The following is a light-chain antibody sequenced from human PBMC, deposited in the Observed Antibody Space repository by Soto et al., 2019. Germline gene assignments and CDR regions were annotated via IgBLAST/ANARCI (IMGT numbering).Light chain of an antibody. CDR1: SGSIASNY. CDR3: QSYDSSSLWV. J-gene: IGLJ3*02. Sequence: NFLLTQPHSVSESPGKTVTISCTRSSGSIASNYVQWYQQRPGSAPTTVIYDDNQRRSGVPDRFSGSIDSSSNSASLTISGLQTEDEADYYSQSYDSSSLWVFGGGTKLTVL. V-gene: IGLV6-57*03. CDR2: DDN.